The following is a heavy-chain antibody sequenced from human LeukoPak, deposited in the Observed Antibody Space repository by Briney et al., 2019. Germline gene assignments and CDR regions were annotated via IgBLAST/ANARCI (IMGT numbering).Heavy chain of an antibody. CDR3: ARDYYDSSGYFGH. V-gene: IGHV1-2*02. CDR1: GYTFTDYY. J-gene: IGHJ4*02. CDR2: INPNSGAT. Sequence: ASVKVSCKASGYTFTDYYMHWVRQAPGQGLEWMGWINPNSGATNYAQKFQGRVTMTRDTSITTVYMELSRLRSDDTAVYYCARDYYDSSGYFGHWGQGTLVTVSS. D-gene: IGHD3-22*01.